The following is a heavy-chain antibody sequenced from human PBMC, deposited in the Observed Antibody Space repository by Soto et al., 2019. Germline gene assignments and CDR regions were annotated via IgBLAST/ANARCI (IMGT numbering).Heavy chain of an antibody. D-gene: IGHD2-8*01. Sequence: EVQLLESGGGLVQPGGSLRLSCAASGFTFSSYAMSWVRQAPGKGLEWVSAISGSGGSTYYADSVKGGFTISRDNSKNTLYLQMNSLRAEDTAVYYCAKRGYCTHGVCYVSPYYFDYWGQGPLVTVSS. CDR2: ISGSGGST. CDR3: AKRGYCTHGVCYVSPYYFDY. V-gene: IGHV3-23*01. CDR1: GFTFSSYA. J-gene: IGHJ4*02.